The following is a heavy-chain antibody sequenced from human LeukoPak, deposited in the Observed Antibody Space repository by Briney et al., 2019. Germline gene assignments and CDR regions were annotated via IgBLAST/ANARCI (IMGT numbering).Heavy chain of an antibody. Sequence: ASVKVSCKASGYTFTSYYMHWVRQAPGQGLEWMRIINPSGGSTSYAQKFQGRVTMTRDTSTSTVYMELSSLRSEDTAVYYCARDRSPSHMAVAGTSLDYWGQGTRVTVSS. CDR2: INPSGGST. J-gene: IGHJ4*02. V-gene: IGHV1-46*01. CDR1: GYTFTSYY. CDR3: ARDRSPSHMAVAGTSLDY. D-gene: IGHD6-19*01.